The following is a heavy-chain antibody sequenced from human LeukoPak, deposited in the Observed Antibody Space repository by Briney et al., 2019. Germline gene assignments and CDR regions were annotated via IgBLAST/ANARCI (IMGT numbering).Heavy chain of an antibody. CDR2: IHDSGRT. D-gene: IGHD3-10*01. Sequence: SETLSLTCHVSGYSISSGYYWGWIRQSPGKGLEWIGSIHDSGRTYYNPSLESRVTLSVDTSNNQFSLRLNSVTAADTALYYCARVSDYFGSTSLFDYWGQGTLVIVSS. J-gene: IGHJ4*02. V-gene: IGHV4-38-2*02. CDR1: GYSISSGYY. CDR3: ARVSDYFGSTSLFDY.